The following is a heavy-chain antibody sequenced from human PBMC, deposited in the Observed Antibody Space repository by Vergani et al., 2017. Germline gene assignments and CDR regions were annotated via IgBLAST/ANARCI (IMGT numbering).Heavy chain of an antibody. J-gene: IGHJ6*02. Sequence: EVQLVQSGAEVKKPGESLKISCKGSGYSFTNYWIGWVRQKPGKGLGWMGIIYPSDSDTRYSPSFQGQVTVSADKSISTAYLQWSSLKASDTAMYYCAGLYSSGWGPAWYGMDVWGQGTTVTVSS. CDR2: IYPSDSDT. D-gene: IGHD6-19*01. V-gene: IGHV5-51*01. CDR3: AGLYSSGWGPAWYGMDV. CDR1: GYSFTNYW.